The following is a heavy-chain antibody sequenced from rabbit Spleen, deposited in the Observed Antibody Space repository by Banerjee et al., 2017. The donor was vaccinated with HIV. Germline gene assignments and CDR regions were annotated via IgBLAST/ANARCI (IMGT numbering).Heavy chain of an antibody. CDR2: IYAGSSDST. J-gene: IGHJ6*01. CDR3: ARWGSLYVGNIGAGSLDL. Sequence: QEQLEESGGDLVKPEGSLTLTCTASGFSFSSGYYMCWVRQAPGKGLEWIACIYAGSSDSTYYASWAKGRFTISKASSTTVTLQMTSLTGADTATYFCARWGSLYVGNIGAGSLDLWGPGTLVTVS. V-gene: IGHV1S45*01. CDR1: GFSFSSGYY. D-gene: IGHD3-1*01.